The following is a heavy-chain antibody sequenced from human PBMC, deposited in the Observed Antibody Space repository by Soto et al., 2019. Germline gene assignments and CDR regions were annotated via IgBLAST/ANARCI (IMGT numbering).Heavy chain of an antibody. D-gene: IGHD5-18*01. CDR1: GGSISSYY. Sequence: QVQLQESGPGLVKPSETLSLTCTVSGGSISSYYWSWIRQPPGKGLEWIGYIYYSGSTNYNPSLKSRVTISVDTSKNQFSLKLSSVTAAETAVYYCARGTWIQLFYPQNWFDPWGQGTLVTVSS. J-gene: IGHJ5*02. V-gene: IGHV4-59*01. CDR3: ARGTWIQLFYPQNWFDP. CDR2: IYYSGST.